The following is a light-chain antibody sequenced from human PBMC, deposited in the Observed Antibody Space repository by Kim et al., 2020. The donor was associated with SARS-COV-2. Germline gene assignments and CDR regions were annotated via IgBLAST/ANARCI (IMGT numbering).Light chain of an antibody. CDR2: GTS. J-gene: IGKJ2*01. CDR3: QQRNSWPYT. V-gene: IGKV3-11*01. Sequence: SVSVGERPPLPCRASRCVGVYLVWSQQRPAQVHTLLLYGTSNRPTGARTRFRGSGSGTDFTLTLSSVGPEDFAVYYCQQRNSWPYTFGQGTKLEI. CDR1: RCVGVY.